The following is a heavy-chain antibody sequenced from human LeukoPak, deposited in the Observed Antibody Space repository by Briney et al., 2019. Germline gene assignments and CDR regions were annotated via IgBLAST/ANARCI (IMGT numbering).Heavy chain of an antibody. Sequence: GGSLRLSCAASGFTFSSYVMSWVRQAPGKGLEWVSAISGSGGSTYYADSVKGRFTISRDNSKNTLYLQMNSLRAEDTAVYYCAKDRDYGDYVDYFDYWGQGTLVTVSS. CDR3: AKDRDYGDYVDYFDY. V-gene: IGHV3-23*01. J-gene: IGHJ4*02. CDR2: ISGSGGST. CDR1: GFTFSSYV. D-gene: IGHD4-17*01.